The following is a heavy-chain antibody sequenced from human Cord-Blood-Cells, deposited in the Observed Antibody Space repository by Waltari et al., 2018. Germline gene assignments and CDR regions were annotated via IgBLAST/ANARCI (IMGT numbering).Heavy chain of an antibody. J-gene: IGHJ4*02. V-gene: IGHV1-24*01. CDR2: VDPEEGET. D-gene: IGHD3-3*01. CDR3: ATESTIFGVVIDY. CDR1: GYTITELS. Sequence: QVQLVQSGAEVKKPGASVKVSCTVSGYTITELSMNWVRQATGKGLEWMGGVDPEEGETIYAQKFQGRVTMTEDTSTDTAYMELSSLRSEDTAVYYCATESTIFGVVIDYWGQGTLVTVSS.